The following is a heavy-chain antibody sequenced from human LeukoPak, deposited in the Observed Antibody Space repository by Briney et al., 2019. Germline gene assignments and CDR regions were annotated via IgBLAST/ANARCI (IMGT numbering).Heavy chain of an antibody. J-gene: IGHJ4*02. V-gene: IGHV4-31*11. CDR2: IYYSGST. CDR1: GGPFSGYD. Sequence: PSETLSLTCAVYGGPFSGYDWTWIRQHPGKGLEWIGYIYYSGSTYYNPSLKSRVTISVDTSKNQFSLKLSSVTAADTAVYYCARDRVQDYGDRHLFDYWGQGTLVTVSS. CDR3: ARDRVQDYGDRHLFDY. D-gene: IGHD4-17*01.